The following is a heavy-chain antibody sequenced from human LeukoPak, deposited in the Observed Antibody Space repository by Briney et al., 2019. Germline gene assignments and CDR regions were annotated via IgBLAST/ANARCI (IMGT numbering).Heavy chain of an antibody. CDR3: ARNYYDSSDLLEY. D-gene: IGHD3-22*01. CDR1: GGSISSGGYY. J-gene: IGHJ4*02. Sequence: SQTLSLTCTVSGGSISSGGYYWSWIRQHPGKGLEWIGYIYYSGSTYYNPSLKSRVTISVDTSKNQFSLKLSSVTAADTAVYCCARNYYDSSDLLEYWGQGTLVTVSS. V-gene: IGHV4-31*03. CDR2: IYYSGST.